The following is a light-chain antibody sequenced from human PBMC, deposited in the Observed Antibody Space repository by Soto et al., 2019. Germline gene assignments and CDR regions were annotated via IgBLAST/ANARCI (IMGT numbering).Light chain of an antibody. CDR1: QGISSY. V-gene: IGKV1-9*01. J-gene: IGKJ5*01. CDR3: QQLDSYPIS. CDR2: AAS. Sequence: DIQLTQSPSFLSASVGDRVTITCRASQGISSYLVWYQQKPGKAPKRLIYAASTLQSGVPSRFGGSGSGTEFTLTISSLQPEDFASYYCQQLDSYPISFGQGTRLEIK.